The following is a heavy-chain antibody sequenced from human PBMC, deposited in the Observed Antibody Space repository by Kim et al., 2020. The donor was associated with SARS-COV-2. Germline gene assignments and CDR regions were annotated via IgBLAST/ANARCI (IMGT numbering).Heavy chain of an antibody. Sequence: ASVKVSCKTSGYSFSTYGISWVRQAPGQGLEWMGWINTYNGETNYAQKFKYRVAMTIDTSSTTASMELRSLRSDDTAVYYCARGTAVVTPNTILGGAFGNWGQGTLVTVSS. CDR2: INTYNGET. V-gene: IGHV1-18*01. J-gene: IGHJ4*02. CDR1: GYSFSTYG. CDR3: ARGTAVVTPNTILGGAFGN. D-gene: IGHD6-13*01.